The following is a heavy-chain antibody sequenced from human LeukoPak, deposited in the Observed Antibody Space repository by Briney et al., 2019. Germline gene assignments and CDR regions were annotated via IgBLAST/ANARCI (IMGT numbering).Heavy chain of an antibody. J-gene: IGHJ1*01. Sequence: SETLSLTCTVSGGSISSGGYYWSWIRQHPGKGLEWIGYIYYSGSTYYNPPLKSRVTISVDTSKNQFSLKLSPVTAADTAVYYCARGYCSGGSCYWEYFQHWGQGTLVTVSS. D-gene: IGHD2-15*01. CDR3: ARGYCSGGSCYWEYFQH. CDR1: GGSISSGGYY. V-gene: IGHV4-31*03. CDR2: IYYSGST.